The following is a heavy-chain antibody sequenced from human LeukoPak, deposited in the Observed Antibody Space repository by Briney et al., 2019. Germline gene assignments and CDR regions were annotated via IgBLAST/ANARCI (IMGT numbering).Heavy chain of an antibody. Sequence: GGSLRLSCAASGFTFSSYAMSWVRQAPGKGLEWVSATSGSGGSTYHADSVKGRFTISRDNSKNTLYLQMNSLRAEDTAVYYCAKGALRFLEWFHWGQGTLVTVSS. D-gene: IGHD3-3*01. CDR2: TSGSGGST. J-gene: IGHJ4*02. CDR3: AKGALRFLEWFH. CDR1: GFTFSSYA. V-gene: IGHV3-23*01.